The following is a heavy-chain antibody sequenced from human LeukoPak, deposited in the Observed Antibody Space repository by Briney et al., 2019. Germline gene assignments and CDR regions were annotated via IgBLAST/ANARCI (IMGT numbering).Heavy chain of an antibody. CDR3: ARDKALVAGAFDI. CDR2: INWNGVST. D-gene: IGHD2-15*01. J-gene: IGHJ3*02. CDR1: GFTFDNYG. V-gene: IGHV3-20*04. Sequence: GGSLRLSCAASGFTFDNYGMKWVRQIPGKGLEWVSGINWNGVSTSYADSVKGRFTISRDNAKNSLYLQMSSLRAEDTALYSCARDKALVAGAFDIWGQGTMVTVSS.